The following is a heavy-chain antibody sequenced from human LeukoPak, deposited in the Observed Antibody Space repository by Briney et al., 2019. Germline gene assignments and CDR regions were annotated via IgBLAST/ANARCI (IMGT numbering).Heavy chain of an antibody. CDR1: GGSISSSSYY. Sequence: SETLSLTCTVSGGSISSSSYYWGWVRQPPGKGMEWIGSFYYSGSTYYNPSLKSRVTISVDTSKNQFSLDLSSVTAADTAVYYCARDGAVQHPAGGYWGQGTLVTVSS. CDR3: ARDGAVQHPAGGY. V-gene: IGHV4-39*07. D-gene: IGHD1-1*01. CDR2: FYYSGST. J-gene: IGHJ4*02.